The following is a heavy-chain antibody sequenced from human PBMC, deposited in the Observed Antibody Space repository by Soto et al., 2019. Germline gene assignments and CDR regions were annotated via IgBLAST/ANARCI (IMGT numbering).Heavy chain of an antibody. CDR2: ISGSGGST. D-gene: IGHD1-1*01. J-gene: IGHJ6*02. Sequence: EVQLLESGGGLVQPGGSLRLSCAASGFTFSSYAMSWVRQAPGKGLEWVSAISGSGGSTYYADSVKGRFTISRDNSKNTLYLQMNSLRAEDTAVYYCAKGGVWNNGDYYYGMDVWGQGTTVTVSS. CDR3: AKGGVWNNGDYYYGMDV. V-gene: IGHV3-23*01. CDR1: GFTFSSYA.